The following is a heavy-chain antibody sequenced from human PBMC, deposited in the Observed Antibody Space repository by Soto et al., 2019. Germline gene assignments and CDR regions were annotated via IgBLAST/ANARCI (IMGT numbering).Heavy chain of an antibody. J-gene: IGHJ4*02. CDR3: PRQWDYYDSSGRLDV. CDR1: GFNFSSFF. CDR2: ISYDGSNK. D-gene: IGHD3-22*01. V-gene: IGHV3-30*03. Sequence: TGGSQRDSKASAGFNFSSFFRHWIRQAPGKGLEWVALISYDGSNKYYADSVKGRFTISRDNAKNSLYLQMNSLRAEDTAVYYCPRQWDYYDSSGRLDVWVQGTQVTGSS.